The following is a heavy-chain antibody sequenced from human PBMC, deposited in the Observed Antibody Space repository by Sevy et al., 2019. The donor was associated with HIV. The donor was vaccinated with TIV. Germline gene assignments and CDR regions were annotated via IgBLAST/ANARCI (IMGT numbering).Heavy chain of an antibody. CDR2: INPNNGGT. CDR3: ARDVWFGETHYFDS. Sequence: ASVKVSCKASGYTFTGSYIHWLRQTPGHGPELLGGINPNNGGTNLVQKFQDRVTLTRDTSTGTAYMEMNNLTTDDTAIYYCARDVWFGETHYFDSWGQGTLVTVSS. CDR1: GYTFTGSY. J-gene: IGHJ4*02. V-gene: IGHV1-2*02. D-gene: IGHD3-10*01.